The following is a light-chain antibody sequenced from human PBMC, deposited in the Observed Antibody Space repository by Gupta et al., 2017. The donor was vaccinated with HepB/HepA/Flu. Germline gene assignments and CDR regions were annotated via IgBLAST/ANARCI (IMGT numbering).Light chain of an antibody. J-gene: IGKJ1*01. V-gene: IGKV3-20*01. CDR2: GAS. CDR1: KSVSSSS. CDR3: QQYVGSRT. Sequence: ENVLTQSPGTLSLSPGERATFSCRASKSVSSSSLAWYQQKPGQAPRLLIYGASTRATGIPDRCSGSGSGTDFTLTISRLEHEDCAVYYCQQYVGSRTFGQGTKLEIK.